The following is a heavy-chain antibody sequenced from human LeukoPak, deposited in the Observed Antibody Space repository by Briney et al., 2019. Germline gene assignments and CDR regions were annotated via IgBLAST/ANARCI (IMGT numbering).Heavy chain of an antibody. D-gene: IGHD6-13*01. CDR1: GYTFTSYN. Sequence: ASVKVSCKASGYTFTSYNINWVRQATGQGLEWMGWMNPNSGNTGYAQKFQGRVTMTRNTSISTAYMKLSSLRSEDTAVYYCAKAVTDSSSWYRGGEYEIDYWGQGTLVTVSS. CDR2: MNPNSGNT. J-gene: IGHJ4*02. CDR3: AKAVTDSSSWYRGGEYEIDY. V-gene: IGHV1-8*01.